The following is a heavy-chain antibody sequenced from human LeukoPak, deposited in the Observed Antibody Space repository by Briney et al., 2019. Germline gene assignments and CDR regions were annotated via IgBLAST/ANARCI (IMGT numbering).Heavy chain of an antibody. CDR2: INHSGST. V-gene: IGHV4-34*01. J-gene: IGHJ4*02. D-gene: IGHD2-2*01. CDR1: GGSFSGYY. CDR3: ARGLLAI. Sequence: SETLSLTCALYGGSFSGYYCSWIRQPPGKGLEWIGEINHSGSTNYNTSLKSRVTISVDTSNDQCCLELSSVSAAGTAVYYCARGLLAIWGQGTLVTVSS.